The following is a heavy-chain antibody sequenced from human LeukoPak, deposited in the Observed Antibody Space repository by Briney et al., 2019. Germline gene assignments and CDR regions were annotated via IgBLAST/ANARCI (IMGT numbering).Heavy chain of an antibody. CDR1: GFTVSSNY. CDR2: IHSGDST. D-gene: IGHD1-26*01. V-gene: IGHV3-66*02. CDR3: ARELRERGTYYGTFDY. Sequence: PGGSLRLSCAASGFTVSSNYMNWVRQAPGKGLDWVSVIHSGDSTYYADSVKGRFTISRDNSKNTLYLQMNSLRAEDTGVYYCARELRERGTYYGTFDYWGQGTLVTVSS. J-gene: IGHJ4*02.